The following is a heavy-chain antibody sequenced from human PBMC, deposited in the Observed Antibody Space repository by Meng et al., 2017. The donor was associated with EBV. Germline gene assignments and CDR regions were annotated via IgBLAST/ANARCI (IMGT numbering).Heavy chain of an antibody. J-gene: IGHJ4*02. D-gene: IGHD6-19*01. V-gene: IGHV1-2*06. CDR2: INPNSGGT. CDR1: GYTFTGYY. Sequence: VELVQSGAEVKKPGASVKVSCKASGYTFTGYYMHWVRQSPGQGLEWMGRINPNSGGTNYAQKFQGRVTMTRDTSISTAYMELSRLRSDDTAVYYCARVGIAVAGTGDYWGQGTLVTVSS. CDR3: ARVGIAVAGTGDY.